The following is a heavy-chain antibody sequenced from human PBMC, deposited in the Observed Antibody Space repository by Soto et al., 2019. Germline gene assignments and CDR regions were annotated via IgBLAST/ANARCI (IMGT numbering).Heavy chain of an antibody. D-gene: IGHD3-10*01. CDR3: ARGGVGVYRDAFDI. Sequence: GGSLRLSCAASGFTFSSYSMNWVRQAPGKGLEWVSSISSSSSYIYYADSVKGRFTISRDNGKNSLYLQMNSLRAEDTAVYYCARGGVGVYRDAFDIWGQGTMVTVSS. J-gene: IGHJ3*02. CDR2: ISSSSSYI. V-gene: IGHV3-21*01. CDR1: GFTFSSYS.